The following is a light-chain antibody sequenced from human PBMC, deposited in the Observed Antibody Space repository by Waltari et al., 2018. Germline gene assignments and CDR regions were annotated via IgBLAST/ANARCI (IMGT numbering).Light chain of an antibody. Sequence: DIQMTQSPSTLSASVGDRVTITSRASQSITNWLAWYQQKPGKAPKLLIYRASNLESGVPSRFSVSGSGTEFTLTISSLQPDDFATYYCQQYDNYWTFGQGTKVEIK. V-gene: IGKV1-5*03. CDR2: RAS. J-gene: IGKJ1*01. CDR1: QSITNW. CDR3: QQYDNYWT.